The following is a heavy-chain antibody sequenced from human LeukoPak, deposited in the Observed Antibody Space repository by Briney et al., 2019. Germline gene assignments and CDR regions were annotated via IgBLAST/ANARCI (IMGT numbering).Heavy chain of an antibody. Sequence: SETLSLTCTVPGGSISSSNWWSWVRQPPGKGLEGIGEIYHSGSTNYNPSLKSRVTISVDKSKNQFSLKLSSVTAADTAVYYCARRDSSGYYHYYYYGMDVWGQGTTVTVSS. J-gene: IGHJ6*02. CDR1: GGSISSSNW. CDR2: IYHSGST. D-gene: IGHD3-22*01. V-gene: IGHV4-4*02. CDR3: ARRDSSGYYHYYYYGMDV.